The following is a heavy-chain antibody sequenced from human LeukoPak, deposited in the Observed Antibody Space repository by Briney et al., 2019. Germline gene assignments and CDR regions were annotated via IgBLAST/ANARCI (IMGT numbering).Heavy chain of an antibody. D-gene: IGHD2-15*01. CDR3: ARDPVVASAGPTFDY. J-gene: IGHJ4*02. CDR2: ISAYNGNT. CDR1: GYTFTSYG. V-gene: IGHV1-18*01. Sequence: APVKVSCKASGYTFTSYGISWVRQAPGQGLEWMGWISAYNGNTNYAQKLQGRVTMTTDTSTSTAYMELRSLRSDDTAVYYCARDPVVASAGPTFDYWGQGTLVTVSS.